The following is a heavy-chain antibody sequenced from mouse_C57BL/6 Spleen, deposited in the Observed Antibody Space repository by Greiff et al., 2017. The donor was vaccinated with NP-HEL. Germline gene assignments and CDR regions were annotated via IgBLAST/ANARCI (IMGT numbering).Heavy chain of an antibody. Sequence: EVQLVESGGGLVKPGGSLKLSCAASGFTFSDYGMHWVRQAPEKGLEWVAYISSGSSTIYYADTVKGRFTISRDNAKNTLFLQMTSLRSEDTAMYYCARGGRSYKDWYFDGWGTGTTVTVSS. CDR2: ISSGSSTI. V-gene: IGHV5-17*01. CDR1: GFTFSDYG. CDR3: ARGGRSYKDWYFDG. D-gene: IGHD1-1*01. J-gene: IGHJ1*03.